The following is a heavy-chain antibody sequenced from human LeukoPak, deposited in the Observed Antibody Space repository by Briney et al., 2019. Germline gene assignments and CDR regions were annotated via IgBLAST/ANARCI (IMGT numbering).Heavy chain of an antibody. J-gene: IGHJ4*02. D-gene: IGHD2-2*01. Sequence: PGGSLRLSCAASGFTFSSYWMHWVRQAPGKGVVWVSRINSDGSSTSCADSVKGRFTISRDNAKNTLYLQMNSLRAEDTAVYYCVRAVPAANVDYWGQGTLVTVSS. V-gene: IGHV3-74*01. CDR3: VRAVPAANVDY. CDR2: INSDGSST. CDR1: GFTFSSYW.